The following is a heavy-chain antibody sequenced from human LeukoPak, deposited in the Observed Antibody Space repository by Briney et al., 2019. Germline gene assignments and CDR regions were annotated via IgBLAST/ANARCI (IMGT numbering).Heavy chain of an antibody. CDR3: ASRGYRD. V-gene: IGHV4-39*01. CDR1: GGSISSSTYY. D-gene: IGHD5-12*01. CDR2: IYYSGST. J-gene: IGHJ4*02. Sequence: SETLSLTCTVSGGSISSSTYYWGWIRQPPGKGLEWIGSIYYSGSTYYSPSLKSRVTISVDTSKNQFSLSLSSVTAADTAVYYCASRGYRDWGQGTLVTVSS.